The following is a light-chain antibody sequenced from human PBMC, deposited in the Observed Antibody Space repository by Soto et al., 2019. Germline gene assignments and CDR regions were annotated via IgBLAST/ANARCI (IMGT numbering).Light chain of an antibody. Sequence: QSVLTQPPSASESPGQRVTISCSGSSSNVGSNAVNWYQQLPGTAPTLLIYSNNERLSGVPDRFSGSKSGTSASLAISGLPSEDEADYHCATWDDSLHGYVLGTGTKV. V-gene: IGLV1-44*01. CDR2: SNN. CDR1: SSNVGSNA. CDR3: ATWDDSLHGYV. J-gene: IGLJ1*01.